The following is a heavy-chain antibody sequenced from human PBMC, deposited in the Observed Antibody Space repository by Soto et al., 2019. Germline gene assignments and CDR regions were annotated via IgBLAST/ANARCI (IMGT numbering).Heavy chain of an antibody. CDR3: VKDRDSNSWPSRDV. J-gene: IGHJ6*02. CDR2: ISPNSGNI. Sequence: QVHLVQSGAEVKEPGASVNVSCKTSGYTFTRNGISWVRQAPGQGLEWMGWISPNSGNIKYAQKLQGRVIMTTDTSTSTAYMELRSLRSDDTAVYYCVKDRDSNSWPSRDVWGPGTTVTVSS. CDR1: GYTFTRNG. D-gene: IGHD3-22*01. V-gene: IGHV1-18*01.